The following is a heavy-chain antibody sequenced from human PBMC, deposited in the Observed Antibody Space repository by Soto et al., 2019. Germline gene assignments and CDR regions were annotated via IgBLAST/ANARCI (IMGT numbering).Heavy chain of an antibody. D-gene: IGHD3-9*01. CDR2: TYYRSKWYN. V-gene: IGHV6-1*01. CDR3: ARGRLYYVILTGYYVDYYYGMDV. J-gene: IGHJ6*02. Sequence: SQTLSLTCAISGDSVSSNSAAWNWIRQSPSRGLEWLGRTYYRSKWYNDYAVSVKSRITINPDTSKNQFSLQLNSVTPEDTAVYYCARGRLYYVILTGYYVDYYYGMDVWGQGTTVTVSS. CDR1: GDSVSSNSAA.